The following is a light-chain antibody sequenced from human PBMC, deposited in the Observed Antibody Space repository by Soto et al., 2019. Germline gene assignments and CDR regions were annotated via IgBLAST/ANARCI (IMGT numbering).Light chain of an antibody. V-gene: IGLV1-51*01. Sequence: QSVLTQPPSVSAAPGQKVTISCSGNTSNIGNNYVSWYRRLPGAAPKLLIYDTNKRPSLIPARFSGSKSATSATLAITGLQTGDEADYYCGTWDTSLSVVVFGGGTKVTVL. CDR2: DTN. CDR1: TSNIGNNY. CDR3: GTWDTSLSVVV. J-gene: IGLJ2*01.